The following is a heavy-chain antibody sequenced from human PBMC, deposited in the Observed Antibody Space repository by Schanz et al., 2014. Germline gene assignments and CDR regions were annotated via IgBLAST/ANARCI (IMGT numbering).Heavy chain of an antibody. CDR3: TRETSASGLPYDY. J-gene: IGHJ4*02. CDR2: TYYTGST. CDR1: GGSINNYH. D-gene: IGHD5-12*01. V-gene: IGHV4-59*01. Sequence: QVQLQESGPGLVKPSETLSLTCTVSGGSINNYHWSWIRQPPGMGLEWIGLTYYTGSTNYNPSLKSRVTISVDTSKNQFFLKLSSVTAADTAVYYCTRETSASGLPYDYWGQGTLVTVSS.